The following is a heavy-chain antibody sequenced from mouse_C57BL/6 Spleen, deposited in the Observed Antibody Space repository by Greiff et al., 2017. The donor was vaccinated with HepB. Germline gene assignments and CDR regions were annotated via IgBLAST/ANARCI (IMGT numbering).Heavy chain of an antibody. Sequence: VQLQQSGPELVKPGASVKIPCKASGYTFTDYNMDWVKQSHGKSLEWIGDINPNNGGTIYNQKFKGKATLTVDKSSSTAYMELRSLTSEDTAVYYCARRSTTVVALYWYFDVWGTGTTVTVSS. CDR1: GYTFTDYN. CDR3: ARRSTTVVALYWYFDV. V-gene: IGHV1-18*01. D-gene: IGHD1-1*01. CDR2: INPNNGGT. J-gene: IGHJ1*03.